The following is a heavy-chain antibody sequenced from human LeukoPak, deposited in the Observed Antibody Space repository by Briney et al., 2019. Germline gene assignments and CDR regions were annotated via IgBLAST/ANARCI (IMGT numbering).Heavy chain of an antibody. D-gene: IGHD2-2*01. CDR2: IYPGDSDT. V-gene: IGHV5-51*01. Sequence: GEFLKISCKGSGYSFTSYWIGWVRQMPGKGLEWMGIIYPGDSDTRYSPSFQGQVTISADKSISTAYLQWSSLKASDTAMYYCARRGYCSSTSCYYADYWGQGTLVTVSS. CDR1: GYSFTSYW. J-gene: IGHJ4*02. CDR3: ARRGYCSSTSCYYADY.